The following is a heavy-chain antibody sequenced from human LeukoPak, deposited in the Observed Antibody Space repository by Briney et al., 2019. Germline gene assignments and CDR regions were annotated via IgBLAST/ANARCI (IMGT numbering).Heavy chain of an antibody. CDR3: ARVATELGYDF. V-gene: IGHV3-21*01. CDR1: GFTFSSYS. J-gene: IGHJ4*02. CDR2: ISSSSSYI. Sequence: GGSLRLSCAASGFTFSSYSMSWVRQAPGKGLEWVSSISSSSSYIYYADSVRGRFTISRDNAKNTLYLQMNSLRAEDTAVYYCARVATELGYDFWGQGTLVTVSS. D-gene: IGHD7-27*01.